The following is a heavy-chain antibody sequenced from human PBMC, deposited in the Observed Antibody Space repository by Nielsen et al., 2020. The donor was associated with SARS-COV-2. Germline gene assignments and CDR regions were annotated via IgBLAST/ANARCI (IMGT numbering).Heavy chain of an antibody. D-gene: IGHD5-12*01. CDR1: GFTVSSNY. CDR3: ARGVGYRDY. CDR2: ISSSSSYI. J-gene: IGHJ4*02. Sequence: GESLKISCAASGFTVSSNYMSWVRQAPGKGLEWVSSISSSSSYIYYADSVKGRFTISRDNAKNSLYLQMNSLRAEDTAVYYCARGVGYRDYWGQGTLVTVSS. V-gene: IGHV3-21*01.